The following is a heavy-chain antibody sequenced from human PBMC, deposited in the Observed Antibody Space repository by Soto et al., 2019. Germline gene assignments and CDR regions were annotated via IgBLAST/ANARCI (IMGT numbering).Heavy chain of an antibody. D-gene: IGHD1-26*01. CDR3: VSAAKWELLFDY. CDR1: GGSISSSNYY. V-gene: IGHV4-39*01. J-gene: IGHJ4*02. Sequence: SETLSLTCTVSGGSISSSNYYWAWIRQPPGKGLEWIGHIYYTEGTYYNPSLKSRVTISVDTSKNQVSLKLFSVTAADTAVYYCVSAAKWELLFDYWGQGTLVTVSS. CDR2: IYYTEGT.